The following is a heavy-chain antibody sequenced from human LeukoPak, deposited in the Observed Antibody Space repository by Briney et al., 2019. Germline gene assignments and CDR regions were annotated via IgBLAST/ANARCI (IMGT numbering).Heavy chain of an antibody. CDR2: SKTDGTST. CDR1: GFTFSQYW. D-gene: IGHD2-2*02. V-gene: IGHV3-74*01. J-gene: IGHJ4*02. Sequence: GGSLRLSCAASGFTFSQYWMSWVRQAPGKGLEWVSVSKTDGTSTSYADSVKGRFTVSRDNAKNTLYLQMDSLRAEDTAVYYCHPLAYTNNWGQGTLVTVSS. CDR3: HPLAYTNN.